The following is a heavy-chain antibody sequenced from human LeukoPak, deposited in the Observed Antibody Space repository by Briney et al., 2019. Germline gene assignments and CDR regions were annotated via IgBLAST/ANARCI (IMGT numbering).Heavy chain of an antibody. J-gene: IGHJ4*02. CDR3: AREPCSGGSCYSDY. D-gene: IGHD2-15*01. CDR2: ISSSSSYI. Sequence: GGSLRLSCAASGFTFSSYSMNWVRQAPGKGLEWVSSISSSSSYIYYADSVKGRFTISRDNAKNSLYLQMNSLRAEDTAVYYCAREPCSGGSCYSDYWGQGTLVTVSS. CDR1: GFTFSSYS. V-gene: IGHV3-21*01.